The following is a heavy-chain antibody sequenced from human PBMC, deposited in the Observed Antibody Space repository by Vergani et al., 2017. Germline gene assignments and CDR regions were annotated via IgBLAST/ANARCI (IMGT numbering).Heavy chain of an antibody. Sequence: QVQLQQWGAGLLKPSETLSLTCAVYGGSFSGYYWSWIRQPPGKGLEWIGEINHSGSTNYNPSLKSRVTISVDTSKKQFSLTLSSVTAADTAVYYCATPYCSGGSCYWEENAFDIWGQGTMVTVSS. CDR1: GGSFSGYY. CDR3: ATPYCSGGSCYWEENAFDI. D-gene: IGHD2-15*01. CDR2: INHSGST. J-gene: IGHJ3*02. V-gene: IGHV4-34*01.